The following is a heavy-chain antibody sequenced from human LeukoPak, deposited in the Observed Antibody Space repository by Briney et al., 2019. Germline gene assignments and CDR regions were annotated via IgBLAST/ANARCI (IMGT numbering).Heavy chain of an antibody. J-gene: IGHJ4*02. CDR2: INPNSGGT. CDR3: ARGARDYYDSSGYYTY. Sequence: ASVKVSCKASGYTFTGYYRHWVRQAPGQGLEWMGRINPNSGGTNYAQKFQGRVTMTRDTSISTAYMELSRLRSDDTAVYYCARGARDYYDSSGYYTYWGQGTLVTVSS. V-gene: IGHV1-2*06. D-gene: IGHD3-22*01. CDR1: GYTFTGYY.